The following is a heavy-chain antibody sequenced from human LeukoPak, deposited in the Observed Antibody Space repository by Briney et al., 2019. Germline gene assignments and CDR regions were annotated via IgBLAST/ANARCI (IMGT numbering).Heavy chain of an antibody. CDR1: GFTFSSYA. V-gene: IGHV3-30*01. Sequence: PAGSLRLSCAASGFTFSSYAMHWVRQAPGKGLEWVAVISYDGSNKYYADSVKGRFTISRDNSKNTLYLQMNSLRAEDTAVYYCARANYDFWSGYPNWFDPWGQGTLVTVSS. D-gene: IGHD3-3*01. CDR3: ARANYDFWSGYPNWFDP. CDR2: ISYDGSNK. J-gene: IGHJ5*02.